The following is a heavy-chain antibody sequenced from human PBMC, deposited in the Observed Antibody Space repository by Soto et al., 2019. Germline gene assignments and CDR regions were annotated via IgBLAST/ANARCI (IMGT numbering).Heavy chain of an antibody. J-gene: IGHJ4*02. D-gene: IGHD3-3*01. CDR1: GYIFSDYS. CDR2: ISSSGSVK. CDR3: AREAASGSDF. V-gene: IGHV3-48*02. Sequence: EVQLVESGGDSVQPGGSLRLSCVGSGYIFSDYSMNWVRQAPGKGLEWVSYISSSGSVKYYADSAKARFTVSRDNAKNSLSLQMNSLRDEDSAVYYCAREAASGSDFWGQGTLVTVSS.